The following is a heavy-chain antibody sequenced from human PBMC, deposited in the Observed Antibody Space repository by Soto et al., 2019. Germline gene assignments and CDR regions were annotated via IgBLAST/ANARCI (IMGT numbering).Heavy chain of an antibody. CDR2: IYYSGST. CDR3: ARAGRAGSWLLQDKGAFDI. J-gene: IGHJ3*02. D-gene: IGHD3-22*01. Sequence: QVQLQESGPGLVKPSQTLSLTCTVSGGSISSGGYYWSWIRQHPGKGLEWIGYIYYSGSTYYNPPLKSRVTISVDTSKNHFSLTLSSVTAADTAEYYCARAGRAGSWLLQDKGAFDIWGQGTMVTVSS. CDR1: GGSISSGGYY. V-gene: IGHV4-31*03.